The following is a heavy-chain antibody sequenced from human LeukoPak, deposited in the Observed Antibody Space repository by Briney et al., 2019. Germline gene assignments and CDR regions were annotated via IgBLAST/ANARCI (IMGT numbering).Heavy chain of an antibody. J-gene: IGHJ4*02. V-gene: IGHV3-7*01. CDR2: INQDVSRI. CDR3: ARLKDDVTKFDY. D-gene: IGHD2-8*01. Sequence: GGSLRLSCAGSVFDFSRYWMAWVRQAPGKGLEWVASINQDVSRIHYVDSVKGRFTISRDNAKSSLFLQMTSLRVEDTAVYYCARLKDDVTKFDYWGQGTLVTVSS. CDR1: VFDFSRYW.